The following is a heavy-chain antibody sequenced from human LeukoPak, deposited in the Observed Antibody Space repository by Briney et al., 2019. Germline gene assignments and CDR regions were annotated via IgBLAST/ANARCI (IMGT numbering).Heavy chain of an antibody. CDR1: GGSFSGYY. CDR3: ARVAVVVVAATGGLLGYFDY. CDR2: INHSGST. D-gene: IGHD2-15*01. Sequence: SETLSLTCAVHGGSFSGYYWSWIRQPPGEGLEWIGEINHSGSTNYNPSLKSRVTISVDTSKNQFSLKLSSVTAADTAVYYCARVAVVVVAATGGLLGYFDYWGQGTLVTVSS. J-gene: IGHJ4*02. V-gene: IGHV4-34*01.